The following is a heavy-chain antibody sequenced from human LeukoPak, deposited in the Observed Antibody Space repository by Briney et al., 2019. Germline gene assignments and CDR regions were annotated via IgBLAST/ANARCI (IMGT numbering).Heavy chain of an antibody. CDR3: ARQNFHDSGAYYGLYYFDY. J-gene: IGHJ4*02. CDR1: GGSISDYY. D-gene: IGHD3-22*01. Sequence: PSETLSLTCTVSGGSISDYYWGWIRQPPGKGLEWIAYIYYSGSANYNPSLQSRVTISVDTSKNQFSLKLNSVTAADTAVYYCARQNFHDSGAYYGLYYFDYWGQGTLVTVSS. CDR2: IYYSGSA. V-gene: IGHV4-59*08.